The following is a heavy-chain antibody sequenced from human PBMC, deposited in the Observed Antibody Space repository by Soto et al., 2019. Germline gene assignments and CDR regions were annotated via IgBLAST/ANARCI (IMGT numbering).Heavy chain of an antibody. CDR3: ARVLRFLEWLGGYYGMVV. CDR1: GYTFTSYG. J-gene: IGHJ6*02. Sequence: QVQLVQSGAEVKKPGASVKVSCKASGYTFTSYGISWVRQAPGQGLEWMGWISAYNGNTNYAQKLQGRVTMTTDTSTRTAYMERRSLRPVDTAVYYCARVLRFLEWLGGYYGMVVCGQGTTVTVSS. CDR2: ISAYNGNT. V-gene: IGHV1-18*04. D-gene: IGHD3-3*01.